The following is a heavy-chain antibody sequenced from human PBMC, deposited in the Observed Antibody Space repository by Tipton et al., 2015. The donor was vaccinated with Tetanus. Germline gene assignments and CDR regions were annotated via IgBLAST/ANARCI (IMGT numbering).Heavy chain of an antibody. V-gene: IGHV3-21*06. Sequence: LSCVVSGFTFSNYRMNWVRQAPGKGLQWVASISSTSSYIYYADSLKGRFTISRDNTKNSLHLQINSLRAEDAALYYCVSGRTLDYWGQGTLVTVSS. D-gene: IGHD1-26*01. J-gene: IGHJ4*02. CDR3: VSGRTLDY. CDR2: ISSTSSYI. CDR1: GFTFSNYR.